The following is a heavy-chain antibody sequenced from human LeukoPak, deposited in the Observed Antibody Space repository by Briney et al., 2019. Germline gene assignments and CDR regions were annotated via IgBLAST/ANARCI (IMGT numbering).Heavy chain of an antibody. J-gene: IGHJ1*01. CDR2: IYYSGTT. Sequence: PSETLSLTCTVSGGSISSYYWSWIRQPPGKGLEWIGYIYYSGTTNYNPSLKSRVTISVDTSKNQFSLKLSSVTAADTAVYYCAREDYCSGGNCYSGYFQHWGQGTLVTVSS. D-gene: IGHD2-15*01. CDR3: AREDYCSGGNCYSGYFQH. CDR1: GGSISSYY. V-gene: IGHV4-59*01.